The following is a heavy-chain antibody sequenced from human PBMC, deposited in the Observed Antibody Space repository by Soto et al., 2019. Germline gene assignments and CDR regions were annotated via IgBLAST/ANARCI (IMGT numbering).Heavy chain of an antibody. J-gene: IGHJ4*02. Sequence: QVQLQQWGTRLLKPSATLSLTCAVFGDSFRGHYWIWIRKNPGKGLEWIGELEQGGSTTYNPSLRSRLRMSVDKTRTQFSLRLNSVIAADTAVYYFARAPRVGGVTLDFVYWGQVTLFNVSS. CDR2: LEQGGST. D-gene: IGHD3-3*01. V-gene: IGHV4-34*02. CDR1: GDSFRGHY. CDR3: ARAPRVGGVTLDFVY.